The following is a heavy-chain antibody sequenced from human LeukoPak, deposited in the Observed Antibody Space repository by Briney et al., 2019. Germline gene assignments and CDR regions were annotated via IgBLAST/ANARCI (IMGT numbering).Heavy chain of an antibody. CDR1: GFTFSFYW. Sequence: PGGSLRLSCASSGFTFSFYWMHWVRQAPGKGLVWVSRINGDGSSTSYADSVKGRFTISRDNAKNTLYLQMNSLRAEDTAVYYCASPRYSYGVPTDYWGQGTLVTVSS. V-gene: IGHV3-74*01. J-gene: IGHJ4*02. D-gene: IGHD5-24*01. CDR3: ASPRYSYGVPTDY. CDR2: INGDGSST.